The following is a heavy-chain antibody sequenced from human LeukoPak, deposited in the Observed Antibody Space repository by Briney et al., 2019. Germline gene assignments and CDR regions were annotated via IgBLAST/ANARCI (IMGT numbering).Heavy chain of an antibody. Sequence: PGGSLRLPCATSGFSFSNFWMSWVRQAPGRGLQWVANIHPEGNEKYHVESVKSRLTISRDNARNLLFLQMNGLRVEDTAVYYCARGDDFSGDHWGQGTLVTVSS. D-gene: IGHD1-1*01. CDR1: GFSFSNFW. V-gene: IGHV3-7*04. J-gene: IGHJ4*02. CDR3: ARGDDFSGDH. CDR2: IHPEGNEK.